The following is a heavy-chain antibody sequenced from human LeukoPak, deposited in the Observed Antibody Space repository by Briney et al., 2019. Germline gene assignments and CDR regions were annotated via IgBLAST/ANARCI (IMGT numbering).Heavy chain of an antibody. V-gene: IGHV1-69*13. CDR2: ITPIFGTA. CDR1: GGTFSSYA. D-gene: IGHD2-2*02. CDR3: AAKKPGYCSSTSCYNAFDI. Sequence: ASVKVSCKASGGTFSSYAISWVRQAPGQGLEWMGGITPIFGTANYAQKFQGRVTITADESTSTAYMELSSLRSEDTAVYYCAAKKPGYCSSTSCYNAFDIWGQGTMVTVSS. J-gene: IGHJ3*02.